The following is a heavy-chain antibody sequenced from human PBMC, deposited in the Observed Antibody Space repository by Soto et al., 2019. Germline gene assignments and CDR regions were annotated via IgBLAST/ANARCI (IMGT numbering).Heavy chain of an antibody. V-gene: IGHV4-59*08. CDR3: ARRYGSCFDY. CDR2: IYYSGST. J-gene: IGHJ4*02. Sequence: QVQLQESGPGLVKPSETLSLTCTVSGGSISSYYWSWIRQPPGKGLEWIGYIYYSGSTNYNPSLKSRVTLSVAPSKNQSSLQLSSATAADTALYYCARRYGSCFDYWGQGTLVTVSS. CDR1: GGSISSYY. D-gene: IGHD6-6*01.